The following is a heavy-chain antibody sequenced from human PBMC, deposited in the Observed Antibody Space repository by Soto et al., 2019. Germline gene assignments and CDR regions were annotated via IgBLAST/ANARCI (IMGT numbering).Heavy chain of an antibody. D-gene: IGHD2-15*01. CDR2: INPNSGGT. CDR1: GYTFTGYY. Sequence: ASVKVSCKASGYTFTGYYMHWVRQAPGQGLEWMGWINPNSGGTNYAQKFQGRVTMTRDTSISTAYMELSRLRSDDTAVYYCARVRRAIVVVVAATDAFDIWGQGTMVT. J-gene: IGHJ3*02. CDR3: ARVRRAIVVVVAATDAFDI. V-gene: IGHV1-2*02.